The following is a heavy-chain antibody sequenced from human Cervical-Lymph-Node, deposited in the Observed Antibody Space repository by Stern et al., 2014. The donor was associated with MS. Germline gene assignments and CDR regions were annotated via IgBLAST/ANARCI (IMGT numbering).Heavy chain of an antibody. J-gene: IGHJ3*02. D-gene: IGHD3-22*01. CDR1: GYTLTGYF. CDR2: INPDSGGP. Sequence: VQLEESGAEVKKPGASVTLSCKAAGYTLTGYFVHWVRQAPGQGLEWMAWINPDSGGPGILQKFQGRVTLTRDTSINTDYMEMSRLTSDDTAVYYCARELHDSGGSPRQAFDIWGQGAMVTVSS. V-gene: IGHV1-2*02. CDR3: ARELHDSGGSPRQAFDI.